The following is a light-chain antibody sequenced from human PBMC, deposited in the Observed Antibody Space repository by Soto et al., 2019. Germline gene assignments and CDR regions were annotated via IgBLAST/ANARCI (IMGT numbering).Light chain of an antibody. CDR3: QQYYSSPRA. Sequence: AIRMTQSPSSFSASTGDRVTITCRASQGISSYLAWYQQKPGKAPKLLIYAASTLQSGVPSRFSGSGSGTDFTLTISCLQSEHFAIYYCQQYYSSPRAFGPGTKVDIK. CDR2: AAS. J-gene: IGKJ3*01. CDR1: QGISSY. V-gene: IGKV1-8*01.